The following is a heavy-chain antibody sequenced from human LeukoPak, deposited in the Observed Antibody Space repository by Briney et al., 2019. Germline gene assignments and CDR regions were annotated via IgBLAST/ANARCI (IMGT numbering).Heavy chain of an antibody. Sequence: PGGPLRLSCTASGLTYRNYGKLGVRHPTGKGGVCVTIIFCDGSNKYYAGSGRGRFTISRDNSQSTLYLAMNRLRVEDTAVYYCASGRGSGGSHTSYFDFWAQGTAVTVS. CDR1: GLTYRNYG. V-gene: IGHV3-33*08. CDR2: IFCDGSNK. J-gene: IGHJ4*02. CDR3: ASGRGSGGSHTSYFDF. D-gene: IGHD2-15*01.